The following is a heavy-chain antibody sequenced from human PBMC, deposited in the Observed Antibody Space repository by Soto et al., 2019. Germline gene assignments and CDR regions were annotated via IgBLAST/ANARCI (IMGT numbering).Heavy chain of an antibody. CDR3: ARDTVTYGSSFDY. CDR2: IYYSGST. V-gene: IGHV4-61*01. D-gene: IGHD4-17*01. J-gene: IGHJ4*02. CDR1: GGSVSSGSYY. Sequence: QVQLQESGPGLVKPSETLSLTCTVSGGSVSSGSYYWSWIRQPPGKGLEWIGYIYYSGSTIYSPSLKSRVTISLDTSKTQFSLKLSSVTAADTAVYYCARDTVTYGSSFDYWGQGTLVTVSS.